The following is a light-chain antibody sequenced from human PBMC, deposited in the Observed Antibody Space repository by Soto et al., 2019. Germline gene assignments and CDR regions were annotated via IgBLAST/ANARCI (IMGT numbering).Light chain of an antibody. J-gene: IGKJ4*01. V-gene: IGKV3-15*01. CDR1: QSVRTK. CDR2: GAS. Sequence: EIVLTQSPGTLSLSPGERATLSCRASQSVRTKLAWYQQKAGQAPRLLIYGASTRATGIPDRFSGSGSGTEFTLTISSLQSEDFAVYYCQQYNNWPLTFGGGTKVDIK. CDR3: QQYNNWPLT.